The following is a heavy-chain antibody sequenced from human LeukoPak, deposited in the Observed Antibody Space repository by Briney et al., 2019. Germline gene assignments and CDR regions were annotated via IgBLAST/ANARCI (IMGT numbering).Heavy chain of an antibody. D-gene: IGHD6-19*01. CDR1: VFTFSGYA. CDR3: AKDFKSSGWYVLPYFDY. Sequence: GGSLRLSCAASVFTFSGYAMSWVRQAPGKRLEWVSVISGTGGSTYYADSVKGRFTISRDNSKNTLYLQMSSLRAEDTAVYYCAKDFKSSGWYVLPYFDYWGQGTLVTVSS. J-gene: IGHJ4*02. V-gene: IGHV3-23*01. CDR2: ISGTGGST.